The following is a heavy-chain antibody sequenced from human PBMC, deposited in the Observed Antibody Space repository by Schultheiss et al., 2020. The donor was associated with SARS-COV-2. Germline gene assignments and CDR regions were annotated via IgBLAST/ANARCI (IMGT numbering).Heavy chain of an antibody. CDR3: ARDPSGSYPLCYFDL. D-gene: IGHD1-26*01. J-gene: IGHJ2*01. CDR1: GGSISSGGYY. CDR2: IYYSGST. V-gene: IGHV4-31*03. Sequence: SETLSLTCTVSGGSISSGGYYWSWNRQHPGKGLEWIGYIYYSGSTYYNPSLKSRVTISVDTSKNQFSLKLGSVTAADTAVYYCARDPSGSYPLCYFDLWGRGTLVTVSS.